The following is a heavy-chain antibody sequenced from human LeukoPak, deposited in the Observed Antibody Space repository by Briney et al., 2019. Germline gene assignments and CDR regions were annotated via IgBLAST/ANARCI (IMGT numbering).Heavy chain of an antibody. CDR3: ARARGYDTRSDAFDI. V-gene: IGHV4-59*12. J-gene: IGHJ3*02. CDR1: GGSIGSYY. D-gene: IGHD3-22*01. Sequence: SETLSLTCTVSGGSIGSYYWSWIRQPPGKGLEWIGYIYYSGSTNYNPSLKSRVTISVDTSKNQFSLKLSSVTAADTAVYYCARARGYDTRSDAFDIWGQGTMVTVSS. CDR2: IYYSGST.